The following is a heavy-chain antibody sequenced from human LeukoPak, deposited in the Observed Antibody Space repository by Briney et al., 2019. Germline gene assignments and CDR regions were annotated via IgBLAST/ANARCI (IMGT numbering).Heavy chain of an antibody. J-gene: IGHJ4*02. V-gene: IGHV3-48*03. Sequence: GGCLRLSCAASGFTFSSYEMNWVRQAPGKGLEWVSYISSSGSTIYYADSVKGRFTISRDNAKNTLYLQMNSLRAEDTAVYYCARDWQLWSFDYWGQGTLVTVSS. CDR3: ARDWQLWSFDY. CDR2: ISSSGSTI. CDR1: GFTFSSYE. D-gene: IGHD5-18*01.